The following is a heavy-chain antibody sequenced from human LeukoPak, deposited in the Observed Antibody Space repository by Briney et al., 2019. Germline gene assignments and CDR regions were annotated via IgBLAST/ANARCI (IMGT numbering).Heavy chain of an antibody. CDR2: IWYDGSNK. V-gene: IGHV3-33*06. CDR3: AKDSYDILTGYYQVVQDAFDI. CDR1: GFTFSSYG. D-gene: IGHD3-9*01. J-gene: IGHJ3*02. Sequence: GGSLRLSCAASGFTFSSYGMHWVRQAPGKGLEWVAVIWYDGSNKYYADSVKGRFTISRDNSKNTLYLQMNSLRAEDTAVYYCAKDSYDILTGYYQVVQDAFDIWGQGTMVTVSS.